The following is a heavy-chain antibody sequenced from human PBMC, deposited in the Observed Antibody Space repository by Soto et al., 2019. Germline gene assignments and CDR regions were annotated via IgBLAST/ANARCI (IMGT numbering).Heavy chain of an antibody. V-gene: IGHV4-31*03. CDR2: IYYSGST. CDR1: GGSISSGGYY. J-gene: IGHJ6*02. Sequence: PSETLSLTCTVSGGSISSGGYYWSWIRQHPGKGLEWIGYIYYSGSTYYNPSLKSRVTISVDTSKNQFSLKLSSVTAADTAVYYCARDRDYYYGMDVWGQGITVTVSS. CDR3: ARDRDYYYGMDV.